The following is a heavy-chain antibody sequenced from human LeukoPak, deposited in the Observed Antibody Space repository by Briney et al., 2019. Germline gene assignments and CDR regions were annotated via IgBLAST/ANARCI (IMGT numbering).Heavy chain of an antibody. CDR3: ARLSYDRSGYWPDYFDY. CDR1: GGSVSSYY. V-gene: IGHV4-59*08. D-gene: IGHD3-22*01. Sequence: SETLSLTCTVSGGSVSSYYWSWMRQPPGKGLEWIGYIYYSGSTNYSPSLKSRVTISVDMSKNQFPLKLSSVTAADTAVYYCARLSYDRSGYWPDYFDYWGQGTLVTVSS. J-gene: IGHJ4*02. CDR2: IYYSGST.